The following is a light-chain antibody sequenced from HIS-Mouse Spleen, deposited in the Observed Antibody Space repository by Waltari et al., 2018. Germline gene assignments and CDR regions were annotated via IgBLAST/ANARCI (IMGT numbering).Light chain of an antibody. V-gene: IGKV3D-15*03. J-gene: IGKJ4*01. CDR3: QQYNNWPPLT. CDR1: QSVSSN. CDR2: DAS. Sequence: EIVMTQSPATLSVSPGERATLSCRASQSVSSNLAWYQQKPGQAPRPLICDASIRATGIPARFSGSGSGTEFTLTISILQAEDFAVYYCQQYNNWPPLTFGGGTKVEIK.